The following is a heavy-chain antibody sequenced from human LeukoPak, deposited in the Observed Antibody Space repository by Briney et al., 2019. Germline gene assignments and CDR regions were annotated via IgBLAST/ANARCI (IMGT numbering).Heavy chain of an antibody. CDR3: AKDIVAAPSGWFDP. V-gene: IGHV3-23*01. Sequence: GGSLRLSCAASGFTFRSYAMSWVRQAPAKGLQWVSAISGSGGSTYYADSVKGRFTISRDNSKNTLYLQMNSLRAEDTAVYYCAKDIVAAPSGWFDPWGQGTLVTVSS. D-gene: IGHD5-12*01. CDR1: GFTFRSYA. CDR2: ISGSGGST. J-gene: IGHJ5*02.